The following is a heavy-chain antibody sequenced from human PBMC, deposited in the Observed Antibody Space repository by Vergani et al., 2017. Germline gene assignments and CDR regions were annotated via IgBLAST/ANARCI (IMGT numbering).Heavy chain of an antibody. J-gene: IGHJ4*02. V-gene: IGHV3-23*01. CDR1: GFTFSNSA. CDR3: AKQYFVSGNYLFDY. CDR2: ISGHGDRT. Sequence: EVHLLESGGGQVEAGGSLRLSCVASGFTFSNSAMSWVRQTSGKGLEWVSAISGHGDRTYYADSVKGRFTISRDNSKNMLFLQMNKLRTEDTAIYYCAKQYFVSGNYLFDYWGQGTLVTVSS. D-gene: IGHD3-10*01.